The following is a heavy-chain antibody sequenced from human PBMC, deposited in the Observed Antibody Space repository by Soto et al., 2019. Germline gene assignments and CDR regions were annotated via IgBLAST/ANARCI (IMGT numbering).Heavy chain of an antibody. J-gene: IGHJ4*02. CDR3: ARGGRGSGLYFLYYFDL. Sequence: PSETLSLTCSVSAGALIKYYWTFCRHSPGKGREWIGEIYHTGSTKYNPSLKSRVAISVDMSKNQFSLTLSSVTPADTAVYYCARGGRGSGLYFLYYFDLWGQGTLVTVSS. CDR1: AGALIKYY. V-gene: IGHV4-59*01. CDR2: IYHTGST. D-gene: IGHD3-16*01.